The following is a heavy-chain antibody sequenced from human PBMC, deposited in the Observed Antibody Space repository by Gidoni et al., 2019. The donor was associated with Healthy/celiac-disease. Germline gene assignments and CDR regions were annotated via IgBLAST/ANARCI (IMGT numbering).Heavy chain of an antibody. CDR3: ARAIEMATIPTYYYGMDV. D-gene: IGHD5-12*01. Sequence: QVQLVQPGAEVKKPGSSVKVSCKDSGGTFSRYANSWVRQAPGQGLEWMGGSIHTFGPANYAQKFQGRVTITADESTSTAYMELSSLRSEDTAVYYCARAIEMATIPTYYYGMDVWGQGTTVTVSS. CDR1: GGTFSRYA. CDR2: SIHTFGPA. V-gene: IGHV1-69*01. J-gene: IGHJ6*02.